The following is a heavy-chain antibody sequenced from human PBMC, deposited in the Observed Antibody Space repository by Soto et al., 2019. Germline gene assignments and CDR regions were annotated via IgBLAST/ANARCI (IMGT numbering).Heavy chain of an antibody. CDR1: GGSISSSSYY. CDR2: IYYSGST. Sequence: PSETLSLTCTVSGGSISSSSYYWGWIRQPPGKGLEWIGSIYYSGSTYYNPSLKSRVTISVDTSKNQFSLKLSSVTAADTAVYYCARRTDYYGMDVWGQGTTVTVSS. V-gene: IGHV4-39*01. CDR3: ARRTDYYGMDV. J-gene: IGHJ6*02.